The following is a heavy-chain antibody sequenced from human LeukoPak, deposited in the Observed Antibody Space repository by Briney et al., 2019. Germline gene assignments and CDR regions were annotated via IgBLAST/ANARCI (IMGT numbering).Heavy chain of an antibody. CDR2: IYTSGST. V-gene: IGHV4-4*07. Sequence: ETLSLTCTVSGGSISSYYWSWLRQPAGKGLEWIGRIYTSGSTNYNPSLKSRVTMSVDTSKNQFSLKLSSVTAADTAVYYCARDIYSSGCTFDYWGQGTLVTVSS. D-gene: IGHD3-22*01. CDR3: ARDIYSSGCTFDY. CDR1: GGSISSYY. J-gene: IGHJ4*02.